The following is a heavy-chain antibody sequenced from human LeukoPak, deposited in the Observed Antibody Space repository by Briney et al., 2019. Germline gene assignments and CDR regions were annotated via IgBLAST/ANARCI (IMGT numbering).Heavy chain of an antibody. D-gene: IGHD3-3*01. CDR1: GGSISSGDYY. CDR3: AREWSGYYIPYYYYYMDV. J-gene: IGHJ6*03. CDR2: IYYSGST. Sequence: PSETLSLTCTVSGGSISSGDYYWSWIRQPPGKGLEWIEYIYYSGSTYYNPSLKSRVTISVDTSKNQFSLKLSSVTAADTAVYYCAREWSGYYIPYYYYYMDVWGKGTTVTVSS. V-gene: IGHV4-30-4*08.